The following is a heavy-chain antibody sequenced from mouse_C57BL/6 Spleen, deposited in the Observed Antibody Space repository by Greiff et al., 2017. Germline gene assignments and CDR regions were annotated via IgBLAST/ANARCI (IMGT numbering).Heavy chain of an antibody. Sequence: VQLQQSGPELVKPGASVKISCKASGYSFTNYYIHWVKQRPGQGLEWIGWIYPGGGNTKYNEKFQGKATMTADTSSSTAYMQFSSLTSGATAVYNCARDPKYDGSSYWGQGTTLTVSS. CDR3: ARDPKYDGSSY. J-gene: IGHJ2*01. D-gene: IGHD1-1*01. V-gene: IGHV1-66*01. CDR1: GYSFTNYY. CDR2: IYPGGGNT.